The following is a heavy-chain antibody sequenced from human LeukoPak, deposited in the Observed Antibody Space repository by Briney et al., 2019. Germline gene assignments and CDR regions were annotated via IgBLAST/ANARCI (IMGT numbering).Heavy chain of an antibody. Sequence: GASVKVSCKASGYTFTSYYMHWVRQAPGQGLEWMGIINPSGGSTTYAQKFQGRVTLTRDMSTSTVYMELSSLRSEDTAVYYCARGPSNGNELDYWGQGTLVTVSS. V-gene: IGHV1-46*01. J-gene: IGHJ4*02. D-gene: IGHD1-1*01. CDR2: INPSGGST. CDR3: ARGPSNGNELDY. CDR1: GYTFTSYY.